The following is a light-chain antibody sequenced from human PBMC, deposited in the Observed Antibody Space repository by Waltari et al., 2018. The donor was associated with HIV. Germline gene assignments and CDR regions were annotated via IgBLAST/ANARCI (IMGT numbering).Light chain of an antibody. CDR1: RSDVGGYNS. J-gene: IGLJ1*01. V-gene: IGLV2-14*03. CDR2: EVN. Sequence: QSALTQPASVSGSPGQSITISCSGTRSDVGGYNSVSWYQQRPGKAPKLIIYEVNSRPSGLSDRFSGSKSGNTASLTISGLQVEDEADYYCSSYTTTYTYVFGSGTKVTVL. CDR3: SSYTTTYTYV.